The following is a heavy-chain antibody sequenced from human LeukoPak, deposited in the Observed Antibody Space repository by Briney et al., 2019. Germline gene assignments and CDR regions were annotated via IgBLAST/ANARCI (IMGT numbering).Heavy chain of an antibody. CDR1: GFSTHRYG. D-gene: IGHD3-10*01. J-gene: IGHJ6*04. CDR3: AKSRSITMVRGVIDSSYYYGMDV. CDR2: HLYDENNK. V-gene: IGHV3-30*18. Sequence: AQTLTLTCEPSGFSTHRYGAHWTRQAQTKVLQWAALHLYDENNKYYADSVRGRFTISRDNSKKTLYLQMNSLRAEDTAVYYCAKSRSITMVRGVIDSSYYYGMDVWGKGTTVTVSS.